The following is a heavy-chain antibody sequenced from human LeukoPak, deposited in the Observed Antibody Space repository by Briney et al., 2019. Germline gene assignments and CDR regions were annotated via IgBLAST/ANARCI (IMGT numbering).Heavy chain of an antibody. D-gene: IGHD5-12*01. V-gene: IGHV4-59*01. CDR3: ARDHGGYAYNWFDP. J-gene: IGHJ5*02. CDR1: GGSISSYY. CDR2: IYYSGST. Sequence: PSETLSLTCTVSGGSISSYYWSWIRQPPGKGLEWIGYIYYSGSTNYNPSLKSRVTISVDTSKNQFSLKLSSVTAADTAVYYCARDHGGYAYNWFDPWGQGTLVTVPS.